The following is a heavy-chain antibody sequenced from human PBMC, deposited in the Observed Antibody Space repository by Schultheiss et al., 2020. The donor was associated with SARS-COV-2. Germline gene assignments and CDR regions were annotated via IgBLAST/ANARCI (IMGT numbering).Heavy chain of an antibody. D-gene: IGHD1-26*01. V-gene: IGHV1-46*01. Sequence: ASVKVSCKASGYTFTSYYMHWVRQAPGQGLEWMGIINPSGGSTSYAQKFQGRVTMTRDTSTSTAYMELSSLRSEDTAVYYCARDQEWELLGGIWGQGTMVTVSS. J-gene: IGHJ3*02. CDR3: ARDQEWELLGGI. CDR2: INPSGGST. CDR1: GYTFTSYY.